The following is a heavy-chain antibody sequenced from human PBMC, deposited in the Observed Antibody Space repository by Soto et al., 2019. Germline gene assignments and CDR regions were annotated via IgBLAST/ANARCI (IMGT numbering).Heavy chain of an antibody. J-gene: IGHJ3*02. V-gene: IGHV4-34*01. D-gene: IGHD3-10*01. CDR1: GWSFSGYY. Sequence: SETLSLTCAVYGWSFSGYYWSWFRQPPGKGLEWIGEINHSGSTKYNPSLKSRVTISVDTSKNQFSLKLSSVTAADTAVYYCGRARRYYGSGEAFSWADDFEIWGQGKMVIVSS. CDR2: INHSGST. CDR3: GRARRYYGSGEAFSWADDFEI.